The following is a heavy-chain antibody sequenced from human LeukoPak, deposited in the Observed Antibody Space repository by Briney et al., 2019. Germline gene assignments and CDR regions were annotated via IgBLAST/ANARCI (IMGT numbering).Heavy chain of an antibody. D-gene: IGHD6-13*01. CDR2: ISAYNGNT. V-gene: IGHV1-18*01. CDR1: GYTFTSYG. Sequence: ASVKVSCKASGYTFTSYGISWVRQAPGQGLEWIGWISAYNGNTNYAQKLQGRVTMTTDTSTSTAYMELRSLRSDDTAVYYCARDNGIAAAGTMDYWGQGTLVTVSS. J-gene: IGHJ4*02. CDR3: ARDNGIAAAGTMDY.